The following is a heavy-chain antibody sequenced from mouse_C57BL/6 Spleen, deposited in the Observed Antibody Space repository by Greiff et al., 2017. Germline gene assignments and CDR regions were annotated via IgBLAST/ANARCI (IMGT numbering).Heavy chain of an antibody. CDR1: GFTFSDYG. J-gene: IGHJ1*03. Sequence: EVQLQESGGGLVKPGGSLKLSCAASGFTFSDYGMHWVRQAPEKGLEWVAYISSGSSTIYYADTVKGRFTISRDNAKNTLFLQMTSLRSEDTAMYYCARWGDYGSSYDWYFDVWGTGTTVTVSS. V-gene: IGHV5-17*01. CDR3: ARWGDYGSSYDWYFDV. D-gene: IGHD1-1*01. CDR2: ISSGSSTI.